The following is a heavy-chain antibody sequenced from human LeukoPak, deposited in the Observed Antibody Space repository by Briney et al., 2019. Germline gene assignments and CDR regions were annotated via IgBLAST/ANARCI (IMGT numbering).Heavy chain of an antibody. D-gene: IGHD2-2*01. V-gene: IGHV3-30*02. CDR2: IRDDGSNK. Sequence: GGSLRLSCAASRFTFSTYGMHWVRQAPGKGLEWVAFIRDDGSNKYYADSVKGRFTISGDNSKNTLYLQMNSLRAEDTAVYYCAYFPGQDIVVLPAAMGHYWGQGTLVTVSS. CDR1: RFTFSTYG. CDR3: AYFPGQDIVVLPAAMGHY. J-gene: IGHJ4*02.